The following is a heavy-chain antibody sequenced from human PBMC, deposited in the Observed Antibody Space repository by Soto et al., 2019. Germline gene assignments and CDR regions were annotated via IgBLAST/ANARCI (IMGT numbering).Heavy chain of an antibody. CDR2: INQDGSEK. CDR1: GFTFSSYW. Sequence: GGSLRLSCAASGFTFSSYWMSWVRQAPGKGLERVANINQDGSEKYNVDSVKGRFTISRDNAKNSLYLQMNSLRAEDTAVYYCARDDVVVVAATYRNYYSYYMDVWGKGTTVTVSS. J-gene: IGHJ6*03. V-gene: IGHV3-7*01. D-gene: IGHD2-15*01. CDR3: ARDDVVVVAATYRNYYSYYMDV.